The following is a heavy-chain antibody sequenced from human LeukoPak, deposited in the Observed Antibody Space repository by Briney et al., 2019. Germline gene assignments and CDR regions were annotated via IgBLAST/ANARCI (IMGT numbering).Heavy chain of an antibody. Sequence: GRSLRLSCVASGFTFDDYAMHWVRQAPGKGLEWVSGISWNSGSIGYVDSVKGRFTISRDNAKNSLYLQMNNLKSEDMALYYCAKGSVATRIRGTFDMWGQGTMVTVSS. J-gene: IGHJ3*02. V-gene: IGHV3-9*03. CDR2: ISWNSGSI. CDR3: AKGSVATRIRGTFDM. CDR1: GFTFDDYA. D-gene: IGHD5-24*01.